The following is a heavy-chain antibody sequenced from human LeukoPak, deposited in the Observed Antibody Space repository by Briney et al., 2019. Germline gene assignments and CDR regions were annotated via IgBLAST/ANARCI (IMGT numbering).Heavy chain of an antibody. CDR1: GFTFSSYS. Sequence: GGSLRLSCAASGFTFSSYSMNWVRQAPGKGLEWVSVIYSGGSTYYADSVKGRFTISRDNSKNTLYLQMNSLRAEDTAVYYCARGRASCYDYWGQGTLVTVSS. J-gene: IGHJ4*02. D-gene: IGHD2-2*01. CDR3: ARGRASCYDY. CDR2: IYSGGST. V-gene: IGHV3-66*02.